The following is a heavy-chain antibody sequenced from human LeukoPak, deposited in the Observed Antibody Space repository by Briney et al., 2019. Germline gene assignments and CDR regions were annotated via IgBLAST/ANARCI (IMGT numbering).Heavy chain of an antibody. CDR2: ISSSSSYI. CDR3: ASQITPWGSTPVGWFDP. D-gene: IGHD7-27*01. V-gene: IGHV3-21*01. Sequence: GGSLRLSCAASGFTFSSYSMNWVRQAPGKGLEWVSSISSSSSYIYYADSVKGRFTISRDNAKNSLYLQMNSLRAEDTAVYYCASQITPWGSTPVGWFDPWGQGTLVTVPS. J-gene: IGHJ5*02. CDR1: GFTFSSYS.